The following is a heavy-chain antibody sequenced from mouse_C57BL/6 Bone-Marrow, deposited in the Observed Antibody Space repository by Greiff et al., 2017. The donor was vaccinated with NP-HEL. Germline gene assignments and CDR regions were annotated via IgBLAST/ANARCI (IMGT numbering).Heavy chain of an antibody. CDR3: AKRGDGYYDWYFDV. CDR2: IHPNSGST. D-gene: IGHD2-3*01. J-gene: IGHJ1*03. CDR1: GYTFTSYW. Sequence: QVQLQQPGAELVKPGASVKLSCKASGYTFTSYWMHWVKQRPGQGLEWIGMIHPNSGSTNYNEKIKSKATLTVDKSSSTAYMQLSSLKSEDSAVYYCAKRGDGYYDWYFDVWGTGTTVTVSS. V-gene: IGHV1-64*01.